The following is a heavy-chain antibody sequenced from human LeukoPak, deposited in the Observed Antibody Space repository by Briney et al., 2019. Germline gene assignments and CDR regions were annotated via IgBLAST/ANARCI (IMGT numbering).Heavy chain of an antibody. Sequence: SVKVSCKASGGTFSNYAISWVRHAPGQGLGWMGRIILILGVANYAQKFQGRVSITADKSTGTAYMELSSLRSEDTAVYFCARAPGNDAFDIWGQGTMVTVSS. CDR2: IILILGVA. V-gene: IGHV1-69*04. CDR1: GGTFSNYA. CDR3: ARAPGNDAFDI. D-gene: IGHD7-27*01. J-gene: IGHJ3*02.